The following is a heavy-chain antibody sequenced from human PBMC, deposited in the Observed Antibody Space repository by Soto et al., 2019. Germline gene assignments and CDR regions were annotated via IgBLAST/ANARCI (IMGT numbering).Heavy chain of an antibody. J-gene: IGHJ4*02. D-gene: IGHD3-3*01. CDR1: GFTFGDYA. CDR2: IRSKAYGGTT. Sequence: GGSLRLSCTASGFTFGDYAMSWFRQAPGKGLEWVGFIRSKAYGGTTEYAASVKGRFTISRDDSKSIAYLQMNSLKTEDTAVYYCTRDPEYDFWSGYYGVPSDYWGQGTLVTVSS. V-gene: IGHV3-49*03. CDR3: TRDPEYDFWSGYYGVPSDY.